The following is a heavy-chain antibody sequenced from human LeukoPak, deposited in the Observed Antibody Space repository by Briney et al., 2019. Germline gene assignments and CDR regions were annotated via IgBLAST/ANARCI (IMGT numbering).Heavy chain of an antibody. Sequence: GGSLRLSCAASGFPFTSAWMNWVRQAPGKGLEWVGRVKSNGDDETTDYAVPVKDRFIISRDDSKDTMWLQMSSMKTEDTAVYYCTTDGLYNGWSLDYWGQGTLVTVSS. V-gene: IGHV3-15*01. CDR3: TTDGLYNGWSLDY. J-gene: IGHJ4*02. CDR1: GFPFTSAW. D-gene: IGHD5-12*01. CDR2: VKSNGDDETT.